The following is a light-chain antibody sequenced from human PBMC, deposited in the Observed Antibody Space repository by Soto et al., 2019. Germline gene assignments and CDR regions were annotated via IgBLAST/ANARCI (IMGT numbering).Light chain of an antibody. CDR1: QSVADNS. CDR3: QQYGHSPRT. Sequence: EIVLTQSPGTLSLSPGERATLSCRASQSVADNSLAWYQQKPGQAPRLLIYAASRRATGIPDTFSGSGSGTDFTLTITRLEPEDFALYYCQQYGHSPRTFGQGTKVDIK. V-gene: IGKV3-20*01. J-gene: IGKJ1*01. CDR2: AAS.